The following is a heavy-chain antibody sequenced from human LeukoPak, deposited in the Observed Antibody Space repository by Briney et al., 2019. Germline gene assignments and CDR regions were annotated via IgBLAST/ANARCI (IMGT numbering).Heavy chain of an antibody. CDR2: IRYDGSNK. D-gene: IGHD3-10*01. V-gene: IGHV3-30*02. Sequence: PGGSLRLSCAASGFSFSSFGMHWVRQAPGKGLEWVAFIRYDGSNKPYADSVKGRFTTSRDNSKNTLYLQMNSLGAEDTAVYHCVKAFDYYVDHWGQGMLVTVSS. CDR3: VKAFDYYVDH. J-gene: IGHJ4*02. CDR1: GFSFSSFG.